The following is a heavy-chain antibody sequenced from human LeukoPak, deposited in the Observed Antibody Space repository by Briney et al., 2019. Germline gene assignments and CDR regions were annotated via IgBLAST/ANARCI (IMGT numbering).Heavy chain of an antibody. Sequence: ASVKVSCKVSGYTLTELSMHWVRQAPGKGLEWMGGFDPEDGETIYEQKFQGRVTMTEDTSTDTAYMELSSLGSEDTAVYYCATLNYYDSSGYRAWFFDYWGQGTLVTVSS. D-gene: IGHD3-22*01. CDR1: GYTLTELS. CDR3: ATLNYYDSSGYRAWFFDY. J-gene: IGHJ4*02. CDR2: FDPEDGET. V-gene: IGHV1-24*01.